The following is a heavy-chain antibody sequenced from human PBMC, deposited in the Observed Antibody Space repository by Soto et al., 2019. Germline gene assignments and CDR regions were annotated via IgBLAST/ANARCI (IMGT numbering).Heavy chain of an antibody. V-gene: IGHV3-21*01. CDR1: GFTFSSYS. CDR2: ISSSSSYI. J-gene: IGHJ5*02. Sequence: GGSLRLSCAASGFTFSSYSMNWVRQAPGKGLEWVSSISSSSSYIYYADSVKGRFTISRDNAKNSLYLQMNSLRAEDTAVYYCARDIVVAVAATTYNWLAPWGQGTLVTVSS. D-gene: IGHD2-15*01. CDR3: ARDIVVAVAATTYNWLAP.